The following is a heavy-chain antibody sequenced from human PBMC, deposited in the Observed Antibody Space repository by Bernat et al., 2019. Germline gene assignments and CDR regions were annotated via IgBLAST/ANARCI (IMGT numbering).Heavy chain of an antibody. V-gene: IGHV3-11*05. Sequence: QVQLVESGGGLVKPGGSLRLSCAASGFTFSDYYMSWIRQAPGKGLEWVSYISSSSSYTNYADSVKGRFTISRDNAKNSLYLQMNSLRAEDTAVYYFAREETYYDILTGYYSPAYGMDVWGQGTTVTVSS. CDR1: GFTFSDYY. CDR3: AREETYYDILTGYYSPAYGMDV. CDR2: ISSSSSYT. D-gene: IGHD3-9*01. J-gene: IGHJ6*02.